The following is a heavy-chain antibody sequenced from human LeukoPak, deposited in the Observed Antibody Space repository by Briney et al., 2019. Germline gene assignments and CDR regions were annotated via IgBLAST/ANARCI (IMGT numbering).Heavy chain of an antibody. CDR3: ARDRKYDWYFDL. V-gene: IGHV4-34*01. CDR1: GGSISSYY. J-gene: IGHJ2*01. CDR2: INHSGST. D-gene: IGHD2-2*01. Sequence: SETLSLTCTVSGGSISSYYWNWIRQPAGKGLEWIGEINHSGSTNYNPSLKSRVTISVDTSKNQFSLKLNSVTAADTAVYYCARDRKYDWYFDLWGRGTLVTVSS.